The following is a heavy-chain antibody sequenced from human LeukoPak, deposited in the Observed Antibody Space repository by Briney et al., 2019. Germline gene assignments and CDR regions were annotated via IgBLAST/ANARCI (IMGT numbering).Heavy chain of an antibody. D-gene: IGHD6-13*01. V-gene: IGHV3-30*04. Sequence: GGSLRLSCAASGFTFSSYAMHWVRQAPGKGPEWVALISYDGTKTYYTDSVKGRFSISRDNSKNTLYLQLNSLRAEDAAVYYCARDPSSARYSDRWANNWFDPWGQGTLVTVSS. CDR1: GFTFSSYA. CDR2: ISYDGTKT. J-gene: IGHJ5*02. CDR3: ARDPSSARYSDRWANNWFDP.